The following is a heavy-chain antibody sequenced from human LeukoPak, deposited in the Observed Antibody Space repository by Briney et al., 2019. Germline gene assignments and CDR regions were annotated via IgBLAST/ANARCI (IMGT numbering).Heavy chain of an antibody. V-gene: IGHV3-23*01. D-gene: IGHD4-17*01. CDR1: GFTFSSYA. CDR3: ARAGGSTVSHSDY. Sequence: GGSLRLSCAASGFTFSSYAMSWVRQAPGKGLEWVSAISGSGGSTYYADSVKGRFTISKDNAKNSLYLQMNSLRAEDTAVYYCARAGGSTVSHSDYWGQGTLVTVSS. J-gene: IGHJ4*02. CDR2: ISGSGGST.